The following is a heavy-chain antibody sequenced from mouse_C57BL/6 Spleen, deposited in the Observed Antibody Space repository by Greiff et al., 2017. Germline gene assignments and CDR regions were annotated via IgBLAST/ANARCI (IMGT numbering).Heavy chain of an antibody. Sequence: VQLQQSGAELVRPGASVKLSCKASGYTFTDYYINWVKQRPGQGLEWIARIYPGSGNTYYNEKFKGKATLTAEKSSSTAYMQLSSLTSEDSAVYFCARGGSRDYFDYWGQGTTLTVSS. D-gene: IGHD1-1*01. V-gene: IGHV1-76*01. CDR2: IYPGSGNT. CDR1: GYTFTDYY. CDR3: ARGGSRDYFDY. J-gene: IGHJ2*01.